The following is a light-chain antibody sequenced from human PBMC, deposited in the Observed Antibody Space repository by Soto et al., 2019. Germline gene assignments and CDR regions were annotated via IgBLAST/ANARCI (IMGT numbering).Light chain of an antibody. Sequence: DIQMTQSPSSLSASVGDSVTITCRASQSISNYLNWYQQKPGKAPKLLVYAASSLQSGVPSRFSGSGSATYITLTISSLQPEDFATYYCQQSYSTPFTFGPGTKVDIK. V-gene: IGKV1-39*01. CDR3: QQSYSTPFT. CDR1: QSISNY. J-gene: IGKJ3*01. CDR2: AAS.